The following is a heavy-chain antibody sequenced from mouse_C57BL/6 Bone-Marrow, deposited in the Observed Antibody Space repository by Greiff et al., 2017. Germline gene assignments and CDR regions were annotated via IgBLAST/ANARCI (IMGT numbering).Heavy chain of an antibody. V-gene: IGHV1-82*01. J-gene: IGHJ2*01. CDR3: AVRKGYFDY. CDR2: IYPGDGDT. D-gene: IGHD2-14*01. CDR1: GYAFSSSW. Sequence: VMLVESGPELVKPGASVKISCKASGYAFSSSWMNWVKQRPGKGLEWIGRIYPGDGDTNYNGKFKGKATLTADKSSSTAYMQLSSLTSEDSAVYFCAVRKGYFDYWGQGTTLTVSS.